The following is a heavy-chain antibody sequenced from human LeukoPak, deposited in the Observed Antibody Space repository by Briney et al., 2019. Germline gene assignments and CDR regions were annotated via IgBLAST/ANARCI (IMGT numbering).Heavy chain of an antibody. V-gene: IGHV1-2*02. CDR3: ARDLGRIAARGFDP. CDR1: GYTFSYYY. D-gene: IGHD6-6*01. Sequence: ASVKVSCKASGYTFSYYYLHWVRQAPGQGLEWMGWINPNSGGTNYAQKFQGRVTMTRDTSISTAYMELSSLISDDTAVYYCARDLGRIAARGFDPWGQGTLVTVSS. J-gene: IGHJ5*02. CDR2: INPNSGGT.